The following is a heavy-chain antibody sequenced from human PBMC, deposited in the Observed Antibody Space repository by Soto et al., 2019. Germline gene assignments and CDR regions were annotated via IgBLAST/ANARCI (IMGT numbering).Heavy chain of an antibody. V-gene: IGHV4-39*01. J-gene: IGHJ4*02. D-gene: IGHD4-4*01. CDR1: GGSFTNSSYY. CDR3: VSQRTTVINQAYFDY. CDR2: VYYRGRS. Sequence: SETLSLTCTVSGGSFTNSSYYWGWIRQSPGKGLEWIGSVYYRGRSYSKSSVKSRVTISVDTSKNQFSLNLNSVTASDTAVYFCVSQRTTVINQAYFDYWGPGALVT.